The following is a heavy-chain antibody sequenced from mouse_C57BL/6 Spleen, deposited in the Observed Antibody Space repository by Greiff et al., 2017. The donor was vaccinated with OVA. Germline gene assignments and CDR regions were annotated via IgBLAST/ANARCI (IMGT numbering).Heavy chain of an antibody. CDR2: IDPSDSYT. J-gene: IGHJ3*01. CDR3: ARRETYGSWFAY. CDR1: GYTFTSYW. Sequence: VQLQQSGAELVMPGASVKLSCKASGYTFTSYWMHWVKQRPGQGLEWIGEIDPSDSYTNYNQKFKGKSTLTVDKSSSTAYMQLSSLTSEDSAVYYCARRETYGSWFAYWGQGTLVTVSA. D-gene: IGHD1-1*01. V-gene: IGHV1-69*01.